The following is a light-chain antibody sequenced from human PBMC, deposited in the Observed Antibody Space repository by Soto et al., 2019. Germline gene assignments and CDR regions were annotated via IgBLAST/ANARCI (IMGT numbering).Light chain of an antibody. Sequence: EIVLTQSPDTLSLSPGERATLSCRASQSVRSSLAWYQQKPSQAPRLLIYDASNRATGIPARFSGSGSGTDFTLTISSLEPEDFAVYYCQQRSNWPPEVTFGPGTKSGYQT. CDR3: QQRSNWPPEVT. V-gene: IGKV3-11*01. J-gene: IGKJ3*01. CDR2: DAS. CDR1: QSVRSS.